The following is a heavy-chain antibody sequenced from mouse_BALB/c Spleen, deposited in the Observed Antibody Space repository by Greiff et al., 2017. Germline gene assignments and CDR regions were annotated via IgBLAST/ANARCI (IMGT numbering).Heavy chain of an antibody. CDR1: GFTFSSYA. D-gene: IGHD2-2*01. CDR2: ISSGGSYT. CDR3: AGWLRGGAMDY. J-gene: IGHJ4*01. V-gene: IGHV5-9-3*01. Sequence: EVQLVESGGGLVKPGGSLKLSCAASGFTFSSYAMSWVRQTPGKRLEWVATISSGGSYTYYPDSVKGRFTISRDKAKNTLYLQMGSLKSEDTAMYYCAGWLRGGAMDYWGQGTSVTVSS.